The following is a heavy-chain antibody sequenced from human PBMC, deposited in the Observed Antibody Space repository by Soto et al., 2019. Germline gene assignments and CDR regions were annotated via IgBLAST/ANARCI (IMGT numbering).Heavy chain of an antibody. J-gene: IGHJ4*02. CDR3: ARGRIAAAGLDY. V-gene: IGHV1-69*13. CDR2: IIPIFGTA. D-gene: IGHD6-13*01. CDR1: GGTFSSYA. Sequence: ASVKVSCKASGGTFSSYAISWVRQAPGQGLEWMGGIIPIFGTANYAQKFQGRVTITADESTSTAYMELSSLRSEDTAVYYCARGRIAAAGLDYWGQGTLVTVSS.